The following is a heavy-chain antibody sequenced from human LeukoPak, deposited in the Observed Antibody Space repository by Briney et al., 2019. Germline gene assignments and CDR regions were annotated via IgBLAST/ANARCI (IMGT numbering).Heavy chain of an antibody. D-gene: IGHD2-8*01. CDR2: IIPTLGIA. J-gene: IGHJ5*02. Sequence: SVKVSCKPSGGTFSTYAISWVRQAPGQGREWLGRIIPTLGIANYAQKFQGRVTITADKSTSTAYMELSSLRSEDTAVYYCARGPGWVLTVYAIGPNWFEPWGQGTLVTVSS. CDR1: GGTFSTYA. V-gene: IGHV1-69*04. CDR3: ARGPGWVLTVYAIGPNWFEP.